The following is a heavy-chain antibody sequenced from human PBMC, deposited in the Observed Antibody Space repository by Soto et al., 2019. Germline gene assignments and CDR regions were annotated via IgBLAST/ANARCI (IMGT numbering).Heavy chain of an antibody. Sequence: GGSLRLSCAASGFTFSSYGMHWVRQAPGKGLEWVAVIWYDGSNKYYADSVKGRFTISRDNSKNTLYLQMNSLRAEDTAVYYCARDNKLYSSSGYYYYGMDVWGQGTTVTVSS. J-gene: IGHJ6*02. CDR3: ARDNKLYSSSGYYYYGMDV. CDR2: IWYDGSNK. D-gene: IGHD6-6*01. V-gene: IGHV3-33*01. CDR1: GFTFSSYG.